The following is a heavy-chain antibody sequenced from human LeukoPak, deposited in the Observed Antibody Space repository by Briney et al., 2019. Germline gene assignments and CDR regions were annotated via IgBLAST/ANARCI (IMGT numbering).Heavy chain of an antibody. J-gene: IGHJ3*02. CDR3: ATPGNPGNWPHAFDI. V-gene: IGHV4-39*01. CDR2: IYYSGST. Sequence: SETLSLTCTVSGGSISSSSYYWGWIRLPPGKGLEWIGSIYYSGSTYYNPSLKSRVTISVDTSKNQFSLKLSSVTAADTAVYYCATPGNPGNWPHAFDIRGQGTMVTVSS. D-gene: IGHD1-1*01. CDR1: GGSISSSSYY.